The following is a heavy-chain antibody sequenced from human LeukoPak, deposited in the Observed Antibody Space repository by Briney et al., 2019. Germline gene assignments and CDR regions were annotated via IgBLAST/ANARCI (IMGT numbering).Heavy chain of an antibody. D-gene: IGHD3-10*01. CDR2: ISGSGGST. CDR3: TRPRDSNWFDP. V-gene: IGHV3-23*01. CDR1: GFTFSSYA. Sequence: GGSLRLSCAASGFTFSSYAMSWVRQAPGKGLEWVSAISGSGGSTYYADSVKGRFTISRDNSKNTLYLQMNSLRAEDTAVYYCTRPRDSNWFDPWGQGTLVTVSS. J-gene: IGHJ5*02.